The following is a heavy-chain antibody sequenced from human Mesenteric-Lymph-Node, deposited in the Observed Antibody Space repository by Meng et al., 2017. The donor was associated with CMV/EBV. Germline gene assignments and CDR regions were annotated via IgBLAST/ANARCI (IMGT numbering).Heavy chain of an antibody. CDR2: INPDSGVT. D-gene: IGHD2/OR15-2a*01. V-gene: IGHV1-2*02. CDR1: GYTFSGYY. Sequence: ASVKVSCKGSGYTFSGYYLHWLRQAPGPGLEWMGWINPDSGVTNYAQKFHGRIYMTTDTSTSTAYMDLSRLTSDDTAIYYCARAQGEYLLDFWGQGTLVTSP. CDR3: ARAQGEYLLDF. J-gene: IGHJ4*02.